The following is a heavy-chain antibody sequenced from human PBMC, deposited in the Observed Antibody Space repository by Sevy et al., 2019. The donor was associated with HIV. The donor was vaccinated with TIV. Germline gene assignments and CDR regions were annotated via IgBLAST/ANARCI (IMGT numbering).Heavy chain of an antibody. CDR3: AREDDYSLYYFDY. V-gene: IGHV3-7*01. CDR2: IKQDGSEK. Sequence: GGSLRLSCAASGFTFSSYWMSWVRQAPGKGLEWVANIKQDGSEKYYVDSVKGRFTISRDNAKNSLYLQMNSLRAEDTAVYYCAREDDYSLYYFDYWGQGTLVTVSS. J-gene: IGHJ4*02. D-gene: IGHD4-4*01. CDR1: GFTFSSYW.